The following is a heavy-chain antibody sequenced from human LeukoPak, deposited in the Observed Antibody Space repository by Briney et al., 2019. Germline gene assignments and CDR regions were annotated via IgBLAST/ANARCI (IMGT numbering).Heavy chain of an antibody. Sequence: GGSLRLSCAASGFTFSSYAMSWVRQAPGKGLEWVAVISYDGSNKYYADSVKGRFTISRDNSKNTLYLQMNSLRAEDTAVYYCAKGGTGSPNWFDPWGQGTLVTVSS. CDR1: GFTFSSYA. D-gene: IGHD3/OR15-3a*01. V-gene: IGHV3-30-3*01. CDR3: AKGGTGSPNWFDP. CDR2: ISYDGSNK. J-gene: IGHJ5*02.